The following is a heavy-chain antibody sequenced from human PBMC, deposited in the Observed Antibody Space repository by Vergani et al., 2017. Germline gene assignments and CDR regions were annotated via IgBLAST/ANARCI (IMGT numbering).Heavy chain of an antibody. Sequence: EVQLVQSGAEVKKPGESLKISCKGSGYSFTSYWIGWVRQMPGKGLEWMGIIYPGDSDTRYSPSFQGQVTIPADKSISTAYLQWSSLKASDTAMYYCARPFGYDSSGRHCAYYFDYWGQGTLVTVSS. J-gene: IGHJ4*02. CDR3: ARPFGYDSSGRHCAYYFDY. CDR1: GYSFTSYW. D-gene: IGHD3-22*01. V-gene: IGHV5-51*01. CDR2: IYPGDSDT.